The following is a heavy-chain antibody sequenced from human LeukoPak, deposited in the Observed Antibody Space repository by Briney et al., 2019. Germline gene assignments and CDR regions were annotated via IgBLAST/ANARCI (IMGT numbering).Heavy chain of an antibody. CDR2: IYTSGST. CDR1: GGSISSYY. D-gene: IGHD1-20*01. V-gene: IGHV4-4*07. CDR3: ARDSPYNWNDVSYFDY. J-gene: IGHJ4*02. Sequence: SETLSLTCTVSGGSISSYYWRWIRQPAGKGLEWIGRIYTSGSTNYNPSLKSRVTMSVDTSKNQFSLKLSSVTAADTAVYYCARDSPYNWNDVSYFDYWGQGTLVTVSS.